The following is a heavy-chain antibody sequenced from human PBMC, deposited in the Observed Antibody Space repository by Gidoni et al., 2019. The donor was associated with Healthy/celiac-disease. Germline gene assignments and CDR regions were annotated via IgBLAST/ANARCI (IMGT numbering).Heavy chain of an antibody. Sequence: EVQLVESGGGLVQRGGSLRLSCAASGFTFTSYAMSWGRQAPGKVLEWVSYISGSGGSTYYADSVKGRFTISRDNSKNTLYLQMNSLRAEDTAVYYCATHCSSSSCYTLYSYAMDVWGQGTTVTVSS. CDR1: GFTFTSYA. J-gene: IGHJ6*02. CDR3: ATHCSSSSCYTLYSYAMDV. CDR2: ISGSGGST. V-gene: IGHV3-23*04. D-gene: IGHD2-2*02.